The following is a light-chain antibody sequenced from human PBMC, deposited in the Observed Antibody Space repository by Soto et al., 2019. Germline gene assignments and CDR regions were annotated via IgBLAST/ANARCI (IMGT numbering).Light chain of an antibody. CDR1: QGIRND. Sequence: AIQMTQSPSSLSASVGDRVTITCRASQGIRNDLGWYQQKPGTAPKLLIYAASNLQSGVPSRFSASGSGTDFTLTISTLQPEDFATYSCLQDYRYPRTFGQGTKLEMK. V-gene: IGKV1-6*01. CDR2: AAS. J-gene: IGKJ2*01. CDR3: LQDYRYPRT.